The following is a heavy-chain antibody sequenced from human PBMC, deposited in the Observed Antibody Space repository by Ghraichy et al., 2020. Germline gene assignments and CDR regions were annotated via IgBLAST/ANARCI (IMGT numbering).Heavy chain of an antibody. CDR3: AKDARNYYGSETYYIG. J-gene: IGHJ4*02. D-gene: IGHD3-10*01. V-gene: IGHV3-9*01. CDR2: ISWNSGSI. CDR1: GYTFDDYA. Sequence: GGSLRLSCAASGYTFDDYAMHWVRQAPGKGLEWVSGISWNSGSIGYADSVRGRFTISRDNAKNSLYLQMNSLRAEDTALYYCAKDARNYYGSETYYIGWGQGTLVTVSS.